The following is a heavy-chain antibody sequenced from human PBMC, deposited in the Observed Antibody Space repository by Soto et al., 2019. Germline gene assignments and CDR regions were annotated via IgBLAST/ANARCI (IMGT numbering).Heavy chain of an antibody. CDR3: ASAPPAAAGYYFDY. Sequence: TSETLSLTCAVYGGSFSGYYWSWIRQPPGKGLEWIGEINHSGSTNYNPSLKSRVTISVDTSKNQFSLKLSSVTAADTAVYYCASAPPAAAGYYFDYWGQGTLVTVSS. V-gene: IGHV4-34*01. CDR2: INHSGST. CDR1: GGSFSGYY. D-gene: IGHD6-13*01. J-gene: IGHJ4*02.